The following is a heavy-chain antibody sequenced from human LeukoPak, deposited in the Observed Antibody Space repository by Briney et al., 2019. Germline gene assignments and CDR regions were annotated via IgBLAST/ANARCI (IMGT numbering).Heavy chain of an antibody. D-gene: IGHD4-17*01. J-gene: IGHJ6*03. CDR3: ARDYGPHDYGDCDRRGYYYMDV. CDR1: GGSISSGDYY. V-gene: IGHV4-30-4*01. CDR2: IYYSGST. Sequence: SETLSLTCTVSGGSISSGDYYWSWIRQPPGKGLEWIGYIYYSGSTYYNPSLKSRVTISVDTSKNQFSLKLSSVTAADTAVYYCARDYGPHDYGDCDRRGYYYMDVWGKGTTVTVSS.